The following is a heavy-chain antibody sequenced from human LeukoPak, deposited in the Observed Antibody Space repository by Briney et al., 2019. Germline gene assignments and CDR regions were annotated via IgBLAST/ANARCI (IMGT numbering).Heavy chain of an antibody. J-gene: IGHJ4*02. V-gene: IGHV3-11*04. CDR2: ISSSGSTI. CDR1: GFTFSDYY. D-gene: IGHD3-22*01. Sequence: GGSLRLSCAASGFTFSDYYMSWIRQAPGKRLKWVSYISSSGSTIYYADSVKGRFTISRDNAKNPLYLQMNSLRAEDTAVYYCARDLLPYYYDSSGYPPLGHWGQGTLVTVSS. CDR3: ARDLLPYYYDSSGYPPLGH.